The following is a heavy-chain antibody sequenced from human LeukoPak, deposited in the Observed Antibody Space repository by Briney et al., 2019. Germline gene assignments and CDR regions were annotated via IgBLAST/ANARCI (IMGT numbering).Heavy chain of an antibody. D-gene: IGHD3-16*01. CDR1: GYTFTSYG. CDR3: ARDLLTYYDYVWGSLSNDY. V-gene: IGHV1-18*01. Sequence: GASVKVSCKASGYTFTSYGISWVRQAPGQGLEWMGWISAYNGNTNYAQKLQGRVTMTTDTSTSTAYMELRSLRSDDTAVYYSARDLLTYYDYVWGSLSNDYWGQGTLVTVSS. CDR2: ISAYNGNT. J-gene: IGHJ4*02.